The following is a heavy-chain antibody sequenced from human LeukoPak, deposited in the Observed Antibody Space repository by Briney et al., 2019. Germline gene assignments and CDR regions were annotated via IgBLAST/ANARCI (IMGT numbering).Heavy chain of an antibody. Sequence: PGGSLRLSCAASGFTFSSYWMSWIRQPPGEGLEWIGSIYYSGSTYYNPSLKSRVTISVDTSKNQFSLKLSSVTAADTAVYYCARGEVSGGYYFDYWGQGTLVTVSS. CDR1: GFTFSSYW. V-gene: IGHV4-39*01. CDR2: IYYSGST. J-gene: IGHJ4*02. CDR3: ARGEVSGGYYFDY.